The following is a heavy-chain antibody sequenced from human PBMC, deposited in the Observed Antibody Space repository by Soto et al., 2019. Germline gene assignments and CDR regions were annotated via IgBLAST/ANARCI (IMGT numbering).Heavy chain of an antibody. CDR2: MSSDGSKI. CDR3: ANGEGVGGTLGLFDY. D-gene: IGHD1-26*01. J-gene: IGHJ4*02. CDR1: GFDFTYYA. V-gene: IGHV3-30*18. Sequence: QVQLVESGGGAVQPGESLRLSCVASGFDFTYYAMHWVRQAPGKGLESVAVMSSDGSKIHHTDSVKGRFTISRDNSKNTLYLQMNSLRKEDTAVYFCANGEGVGGTLGLFDYWGQGTLVSVSS.